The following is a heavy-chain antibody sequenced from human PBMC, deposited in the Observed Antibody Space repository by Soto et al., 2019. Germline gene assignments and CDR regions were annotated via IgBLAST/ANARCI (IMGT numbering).Heavy chain of an antibody. CDR3: ARDTAMVTGLYYYGMDV. Sequence: QVQLVQSGAEVKKPGSSVKVSCKASGGTFSSYAISWVRQAPGQGLEWMGGIIPIFGTANYAQKFQVRVTITADESTSTAYMELSSLRSEDTAVYYCARDTAMVTGLYYYGMDVWGQGTTVTVSS. CDR1: GGTFSSYA. D-gene: IGHD5-18*01. CDR2: IIPIFGTA. V-gene: IGHV1-69*01. J-gene: IGHJ6*02.